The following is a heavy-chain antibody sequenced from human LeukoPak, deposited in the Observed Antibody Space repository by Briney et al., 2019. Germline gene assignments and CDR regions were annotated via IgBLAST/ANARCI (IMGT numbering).Heavy chain of an antibody. CDR3: AREYNNNYAY. V-gene: IGHV4-4*07. Sequence: SETLSLTCTVSGGSITSYYWSWIRQPAGKGLEWIGRIYVTESTTYNPSLKSRVTISIDTSKNQFSLQLNSVTPEDTAVYYCAREYNNNYAYWGQGTLVTVSS. J-gene: IGHJ4*02. D-gene: IGHD1-14*01. CDR1: GGSITSYY. CDR2: IYVTEST.